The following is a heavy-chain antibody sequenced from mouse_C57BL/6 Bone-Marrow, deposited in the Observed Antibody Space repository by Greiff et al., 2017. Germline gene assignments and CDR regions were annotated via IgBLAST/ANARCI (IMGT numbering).Heavy chain of an antibody. CDR1: GFSLTSYG. J-gene: IGHJ3*01. CDR2: IWSGGST. CDR3: ARDYYGSSYGFAY. D-gene: IGHD1-1*01. Sequence: QVQLQESGPGLVQPSQSLSITCTVSGFSLTSYGVHWVRQSPGKGLEWLGVIWSGGSTDYNAAFISSMTISKDNSKSQVFFKMISLQADDTAIYYCARDYYGSSYGFAYWGQGTLVTVSA. V-gene: IGHV2-2*01.